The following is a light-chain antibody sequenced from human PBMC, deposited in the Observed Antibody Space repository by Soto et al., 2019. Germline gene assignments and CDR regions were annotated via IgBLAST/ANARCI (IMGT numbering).Light chain of an antibody. V-gene: IGKV4-1*01. CDR3: QQYYHVPVT. CDR1: QTLFYSSNYKNY. CDR2: CAS. Sequence: DIVMTQSPDSLSVHLGERSTISCKPSQTLFYSSNYKNYLAWVQQKPGQPPKLLIDCASTRNSGVPDRFSGSGSGTEFTHSISGRQSEDAAIYYGQQYYHVPVTFGQGTRLEI. J-gene: IGKJ5*01.